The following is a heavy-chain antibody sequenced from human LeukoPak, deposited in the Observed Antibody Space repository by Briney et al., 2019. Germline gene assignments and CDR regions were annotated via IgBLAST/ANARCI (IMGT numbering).Heavy chain of an antibody. CDR2: IKQDGSET. J-gene: IGHJ5*02. CDR1: GLTVSRNY. D-gene: IGHD3-10*01. CDR3: ARGGQAGTGDL. Sequence: GGSLRLSCAASGLTVSRNYMSWVRQSPGKGLEWVANIKQDGSETYHVDSVKGRFTISRDNAKDSLYLEMNSLRAEDTAVYYCARGGQAGTGDLWGQGTLVTVSS. V-gene: IGHV3-7*01.